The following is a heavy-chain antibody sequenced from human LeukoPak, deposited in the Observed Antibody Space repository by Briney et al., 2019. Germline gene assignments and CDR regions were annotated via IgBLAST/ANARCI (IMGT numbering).Heavy chain of an antibody. Sequence: GESLKISCKGSGYSLTSYWIGWVRQMPGKGLEWMGIIHPGDTDTRYSPPFQGQVTISADKSISTAYLQWSSLKASDTAMYYCARRRTYYGSGNDYWGQGTLVTVSS. V-gene: IGHV5-51*01. D-gene: IGHD3-10*01. J-gene: IGHJ4*02. CDR2: IHPGDTDT. CDR1: GYSLTSYW. CDR3: ARRRTYYGSGNDY.